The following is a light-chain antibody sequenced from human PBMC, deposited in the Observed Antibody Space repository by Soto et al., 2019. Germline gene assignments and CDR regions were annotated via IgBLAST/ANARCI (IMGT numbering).Light chain of an antibody. CDR2: GAS. Sequence: IVLTHSPGTLSLSPGERATLSCRASQSVSSSSLAWYQQKRGQAPRLLIYGASTRATGIPARFSGSGSGTEFTLTISSLQSEDFAVYYCQQYNNWPWTFGQGTKVDIK. V-gene: IGKV3-15*01. J-gene: IGKJ1*01. CDR1: QSVSSSS. CDR3: QQYNNWPWT.